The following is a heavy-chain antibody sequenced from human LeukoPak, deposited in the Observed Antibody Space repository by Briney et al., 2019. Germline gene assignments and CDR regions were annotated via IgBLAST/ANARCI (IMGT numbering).Heavy chain of an antibody. J-gene: IGHJ4*02. Sequence: SETLSLTCSVSGGSISNYYWSWIRQPAGKGLEWIGHIYGSGSTNYNPSLKSRVTMSGDTSKNQVSLKLNSVTAADTAVYYCAGLTTSDYYSFDYWGQGILVTVSS. CDR3: AGLTTSDYYSFDY. V-gene: IGHV4-4*07. CDR2: IYGSGST. D-gene: IGHD3-22*01. CDR1: GGSISNYY.